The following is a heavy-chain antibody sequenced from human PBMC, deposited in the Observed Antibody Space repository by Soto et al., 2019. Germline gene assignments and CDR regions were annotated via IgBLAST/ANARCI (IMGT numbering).Heavy chain of an antibody. CDR2: IWYYGSNK. D-gene: IGHD5-12*01. J-gene: IGHJ4*02. CDR3: ARDGTLRLLGDY. V-gene: IGHV3-33*08. CDR1: GFTFSSYG. Sequence: GGSLRLSCAASGFTFSSYGMHWVRQAPGKGLEWVAVIWYYGSNKYYADSVKGRFTISRDNSKNTLYLQMNSLRAEDTAVYYCARDGTLRLLGDYWGQGTLVTVSS.